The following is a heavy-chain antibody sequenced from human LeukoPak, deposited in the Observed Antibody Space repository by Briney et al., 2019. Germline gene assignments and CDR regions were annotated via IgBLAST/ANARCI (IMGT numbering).Heavy chain of an antibody. V-gene: IGHV1-69*01. J-gene: IGHJ5*02. Sequence: SVKVSCKASGGTXSSYAISWVRQAPGQGLEWMGGTIPIFGTANNEQKFQGRVTITADESTSTAYMELSSLRSEDTAVYYCARDPNRYCSGGSCYSGGYNWFDPWGQGTLVTVSS. D-gene: IGHD2-15*01. CDR1: GGTXSSYA. CDR2: TIPIFGTA. CDR3: ARDPNRYCSGGSCYSGGYNWFDP.